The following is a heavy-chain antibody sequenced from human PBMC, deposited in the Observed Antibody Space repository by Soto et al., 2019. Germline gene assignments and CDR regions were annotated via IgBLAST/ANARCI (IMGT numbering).Heavy chain of an antibody. D-gene: IGHD6-13*01. CDR1: GDSISSGTYY. V-gene: IGHV4-39*02. CDR2: MHYSGYT. J-gene: IGHJ5*02. CDR3: TGEQYASSWT. Sequence: SETLSLTCTVSGDSISSGTYYWAWVRQPPGEGLEWIGSMHYSGYTFYSPSLRSRVALSVDTSKNQFSLNVASVSAADTAVYYCTGEQYASSWTWGQGTLVTVSS.